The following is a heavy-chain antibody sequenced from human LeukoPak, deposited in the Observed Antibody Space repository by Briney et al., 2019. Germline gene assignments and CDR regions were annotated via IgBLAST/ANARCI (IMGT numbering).Heavy chain of an antibody. CDR2: IYTSGST. Sequence: SETLSLTCTVSGGSISSSSYYWSWIRQPAGKGLEWIGRIYTSGSTNYNPSLKSRVTMSVDTSKNQFSLKLSSVTAADTAVYYCARVNDFWSGYHNWFDPWGQGTLVTVSS. CDR3: ARVNDFWSGYHNWFDP. D-gene: IGHD3-3*01. J-gene: IGHJ5*02. V-gene: IGHV4-61*02. CDR1: GGSISSSSYY.